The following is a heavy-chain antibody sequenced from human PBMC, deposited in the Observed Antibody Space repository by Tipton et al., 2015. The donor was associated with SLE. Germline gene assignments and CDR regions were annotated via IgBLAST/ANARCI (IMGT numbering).Heavy chain of an antibody. CDR2: IDASGIT. V-gene: IGHV4-61*02. CDR1: GGSISSSYY. Sequence: TLSLTCTVSGGSISSSYYWSWIRQPAGKGLEWIGRIDASGITNYNPSLKGRVSMSASRSKNQLSLKVTSVTAADTAVYYCARDNRGLLAGYYSYYYYMDVWGKGTTVTVSS. D-gene: IGHD2/OR15-2a*01. J-gene: IGHJ6*03. CDR3: ARDNRGLLAGYYSYYYYMDV.